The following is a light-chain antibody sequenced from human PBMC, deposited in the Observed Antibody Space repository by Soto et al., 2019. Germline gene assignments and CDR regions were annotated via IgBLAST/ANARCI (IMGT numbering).Light chain of an antibody. J-gene: IGKJ1*01. CDR1: QSINDW. CDR3: QQYSSYSGT. V-gene: IGKV1-5*03. CDR2: RSS. Sequence: DVQVTQSPSTLSASVGDRITITCRASQSINDWWAWDQQKTGKAPKLLIFRSSYLKSGVPSRFSGSGYGTDFTLTISSLQPDDFASYYCQQYSSYSGTFGQGTKVEIK.